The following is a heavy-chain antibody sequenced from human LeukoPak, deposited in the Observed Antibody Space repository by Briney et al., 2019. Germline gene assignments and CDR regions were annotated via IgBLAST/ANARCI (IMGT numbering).Heavy chain of an antibody. CDR2: ISSSSSYI. J-gene: IGHJ3*02. CDR1: GFTFSSYS. CDR3: ARPYYYDSSGYPNHDAFDI. Sequence: SGGSLRLSCAASGFTFSSYSMNWVRQAPGKGLEWVSSISSSSSYIYYADSVKGRFTISRDNAKNSLYLQMNSLRAEDTAVYYCARPYYYDSSGYPNHDAFDIWGQGTMVTVSS. D-gene: IGHD3-22*01. V-gene: IGHV3-21*01.